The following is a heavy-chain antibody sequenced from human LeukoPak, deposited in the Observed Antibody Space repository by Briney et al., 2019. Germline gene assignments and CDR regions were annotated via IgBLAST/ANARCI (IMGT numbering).Heavy chain of an antibody. D-gene: IGHD3-22*01. CDR1: GFTFSSYA. Sequence: GGSLRLSCAASGFTFSSYAMSWVRQAPGKGLEWVSAISGSGGSTYYADSVKGRFTISRDNSKNTLYLQMNSLRAEDTAVYYCAKDSVWYYDSSGNFDYWGQGTLVTVSS. J-gene: IGHJ4*02. CDR3: AKDSVWYYDSSGNFDY. CDR2: ISGSGGST. V-gene: IGHV3-23*01.